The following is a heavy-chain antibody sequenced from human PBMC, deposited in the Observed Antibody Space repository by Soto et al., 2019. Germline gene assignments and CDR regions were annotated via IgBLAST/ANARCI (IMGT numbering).Heavy chain of an antibody. CDR3: ARDIASRRFDY. Sequence: VQLVVSGGGVVQPGRSLRLSCEASGFTFRNHGMHWVRQAPGKGLEWVAVIWYDGSDKYYADSVKGRFTISRDNSKSTLYLQMDSLRAEDTAVYYCARDIASRRFDYLGQGVLVTVSS. D-gene: IGHD6-6*01. J-gene: IGHJ4*02. CDR1: GFTFRNHG. V-gene: IGHV3-33*01. CDR2: IWYDGSDK.